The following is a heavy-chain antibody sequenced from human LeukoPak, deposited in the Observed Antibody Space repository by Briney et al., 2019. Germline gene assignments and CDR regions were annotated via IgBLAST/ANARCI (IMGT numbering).Heavy chain of an antibody. D-gene: IGHD3-10*01. Sequence: ASVKVSCKASGGTFSSYAISWVRQAPGQGLEWMGGIIPIFGTANYAQKFQGRVTITADESTSTAYMEQSSLRSEDTAVYYCARIGPWFGELVYWGQGTLVTVSS. CDR3: ARIGPWFGELVY. CDR2: IIPIFGTA. V-gene: IGHV1-69*13. CDR1: GGTFSSYA. J-gene: IGHJ4*02.